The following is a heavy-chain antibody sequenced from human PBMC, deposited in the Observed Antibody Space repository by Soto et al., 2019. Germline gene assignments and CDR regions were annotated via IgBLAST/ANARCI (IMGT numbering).Heavy chain of an antibody. J-gene: IGHJ4*02. V-gene: IGHV4-34*01. CDR1: GESFSGHI. CDR3: ARGLITGSHYSGGWYYFDS. D-gene: IGHD6-19*01. Sequence: QVQLQQSGAGLLKPSETLSLTCAVYGESFSGHIWTWIRQTPGKGLQWIGQINHSGSASYNPSLNSRVTRSVHTSNSQFSLELSSVTAADTAVYYCARGLITGSHYSGGWYYFDSWGQGTQVTVSS. CDR2: INHSGSA.